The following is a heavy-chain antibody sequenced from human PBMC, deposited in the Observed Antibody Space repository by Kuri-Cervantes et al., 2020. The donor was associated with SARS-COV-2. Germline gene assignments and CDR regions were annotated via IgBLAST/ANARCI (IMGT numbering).Heavy chain of an antibody. J-gene: IGHJ4*02. CDR1: GFTFSSYG. V-gene: IGHV3-30*03. D-gene: IGHD2-2*01. Sequence: GGSLRLSCAASGFTFSSYGMHWVRQAPGKGLEWVAVISYDGSNKYYADSVKGRFTISRDNSKNTLYLQMNSLRAEDTAMYYCARVETDCSSSTCYDDYWGQGTLVTVSS. CDR2: ISYDGSNK. CDR3: ARVETDCSSSTCYDDY.